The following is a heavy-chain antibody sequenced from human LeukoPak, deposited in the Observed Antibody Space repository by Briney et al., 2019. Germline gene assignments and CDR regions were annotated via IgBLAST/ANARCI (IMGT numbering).Heavy chain of an antibody. CDR2: IYYSGST. D-gene: IGHD3-10*01. CDR1: GGSISSYY. CDR3: ARDGFHYGSGSYYHNCFDP. Sequence: SETLSLTCTVSGGSISSYYWSWIRQPPGKGLEGIGYIYYSGSTNYNPSLKSRVTISVDTSKNQFSLKLSSVTAADTAVYYCARDGFHYGSGSYYHNCFDPWGQGTLVTVSS. V-gene: IGHV4-59*01. J-gene: IGHJ5*02.